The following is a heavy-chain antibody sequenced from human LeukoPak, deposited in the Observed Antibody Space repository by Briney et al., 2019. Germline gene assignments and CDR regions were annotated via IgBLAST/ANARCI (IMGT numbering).Heavy chain of an antibody. D-gene: IGHD2-21*01. J-gene: IGHJ4*02. CDR1: GFSFSDHY. CDR2: ITSSGRST. CDR3: TRDPDYGDPD. V-gene: IGHV3-11*01. Sequence: PGGSLRLSCIASGFSFSDHYMTWMRQAPGKGLEWISYITSSGRSTDYADSVKGRFIISRDNAMNSLFLQMSSLRVDDTAVYYCTRDPDYGDPDWGQGTLVTVSS.